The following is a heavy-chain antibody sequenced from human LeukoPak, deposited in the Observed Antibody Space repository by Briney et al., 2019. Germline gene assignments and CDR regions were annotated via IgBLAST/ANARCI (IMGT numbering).Heavy chain of an antibody. CDR1: GGSINSYY. V-gene: IGHV4-59*01. CDR2: IYDSGST. CDR3: ARDRYYYGSGSYTFDY. Sequence: SETLSLTCTVSGGSINSYYWSWIRQPPGKGLEWIGYIYDSGSTNYNPSLKSRVTISVDTSKNQFSLKLSSVTAADTAVYYCARDRYYYGSGSYTFDYWGQGTLVTVSS. J-gene: IGHJ4*02. D-gene: IGHD3-10*01.